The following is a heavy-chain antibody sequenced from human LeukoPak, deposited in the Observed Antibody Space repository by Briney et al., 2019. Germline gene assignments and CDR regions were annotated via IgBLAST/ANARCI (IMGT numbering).Heavy chain of an antibody. CDR1: GYTFTSYG. Sequence: ASVKVSCKASGYTFTSYGISWVRQAPGQGLEWMGWISAYNGNTNYAQRLQGRVTMTTDTSTSTAYMELRSLRSDDTAVYYCARSSSWEIHYYYGMDVWGQGTTVTVSS. CDR2: ISAYNGNT. CDR3: ARSSSWEIHYYYGMDV. J-gene: IGHJ6*02. D-gene: IGHD6-13*01. V-gene: IGHV1-18*01.